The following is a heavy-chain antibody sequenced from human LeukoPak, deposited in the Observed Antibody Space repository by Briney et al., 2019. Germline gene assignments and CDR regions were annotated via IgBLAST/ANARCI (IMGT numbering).Heavy chain of an antibody. J-gene: IGHJ6*03. CDR2: ISGSSNYV. CDR3: AKSVQLERRRLRGYYMDV. V-gene: IGHV3-23*01. CDR1: GFTFSTYA. D-gene: IGHD1-1*01. Sequence: GGSLRLSCAASGFTFSTYAMSWVRQAPGKGLEWVSSISGSSNYVYYADSVKGRFTISRDNSKNTLYLQMNSLRAEDTAVYYCAKSVQLERRRLRGYYMDVWGKGTTVTVSS.